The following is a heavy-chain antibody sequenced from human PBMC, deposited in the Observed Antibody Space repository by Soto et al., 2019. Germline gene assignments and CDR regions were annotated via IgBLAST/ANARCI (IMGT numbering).Heavy chain of an antibody. CDR2: TYYRSKWYN. CDR3: ARDQGMDKPGGYAFDI. CDR1: GDSVSSNSAA. D-gene: IGHD2-2*03. Sequence: SQTLSLTCAISGDSVSSNSAAWNWIRQSPSRGLEWLGRTYYRSKWYNDYAVSVKSRITINPDTSKNQFSLQLNSVTPEDTAVYYCARDQGMDKPGGYAFDIWGQGTMVTVSS. V-gene: IGHV6-1*01. J-gene: IGHJ3*02.